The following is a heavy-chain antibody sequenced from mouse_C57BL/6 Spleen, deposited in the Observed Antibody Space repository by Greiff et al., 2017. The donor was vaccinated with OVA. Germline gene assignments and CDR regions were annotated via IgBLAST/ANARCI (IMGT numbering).Heavy chain of an antibody. V-gene: IGHV1-72*01. J-gene: IGHJ2*01. D-gene: IGHD1-1*01. CDR1: GYTFTSSW. CDR3: SSTYYYGSSYENY. Sequence: VQLQQPGAELVKPGASVKLSCKASGYTFTSSWMHWVKQRPGRGLEWIGRIDPNSGGTKYNEKFKSKATLTVDKPSSTAYMQLSSLTSADSAVYCCSSTYYYGSSYENYWGQGTTLTVSS. CDR2: IDPNSGGT.